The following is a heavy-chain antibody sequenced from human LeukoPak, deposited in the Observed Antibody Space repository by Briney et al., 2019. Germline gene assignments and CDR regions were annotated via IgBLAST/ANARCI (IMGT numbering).Heavy chain of an antibody. CDR2: ISAYNGNT. J-gene: IGHJ6*03. Sequence: ASVKVSCKASGYTYTNYGISWVRQAPGQGLEWMGWISAYNGNTNYAQKLQGRVTMTTDTSTSTAYMELRSLRSDDTAVYYCARSPPIAVENMDVWGKGTTVTVSS. CDR1: GYTYTNYG. V-gene: IGHV1-18*01. CDR3: ARSPPIAVENMDV. D-gene: IGHD6-19*01.